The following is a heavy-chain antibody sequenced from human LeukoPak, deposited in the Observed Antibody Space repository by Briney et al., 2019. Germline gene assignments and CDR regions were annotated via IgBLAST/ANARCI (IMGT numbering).Heavy chain of an antibody. CDR2: IKPKSGGT. Sequence: AAVKVSCKASGYTFTGDDMQWVRQAPGQGLGWMGWIKPKSGGTNYAQKFQGRVTMTRDTSISTAYMELSRLRSDDPAVYYCARASAYYYESSGYHGPGHGFDIWGQRTMVTVSS. D-gene: IGHD3-22*01. J-gene: IGHJ3*02. V-gene: IGHV1-2*02. CDR1: GYTFTGDD. CDR3: ARASAYYYESSGYHGPGHGFDI.